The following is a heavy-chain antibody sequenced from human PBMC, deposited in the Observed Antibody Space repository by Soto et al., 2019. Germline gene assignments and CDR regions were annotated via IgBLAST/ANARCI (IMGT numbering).Heavy chain of an antibody. CDR2: IYYSGST. Sequence: QVQLQESGPGLVKPSQTQSLTCTVTGGCISSGGYYWSWIRQHPGKGLEWIGYIYYSGSTYYNPSLKSRVTISVDTSKNQFSLKLSSVTAADTAVYYCATYGSGSYKPTTFDHWGQGTLVTVSS. CDR1: GGCISSGGYY. CDR3: ATYGSGSYKPTTFDH. V-gene: IGHV4-31*03. D-gene: IGHD3-10*01. J-gene: IGHJ4*02.